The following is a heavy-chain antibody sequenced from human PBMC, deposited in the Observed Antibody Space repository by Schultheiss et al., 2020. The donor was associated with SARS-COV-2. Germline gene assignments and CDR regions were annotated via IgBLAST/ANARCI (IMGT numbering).Heavy chain of an antibody. J-gene: IGHJ4*02. CDR2: IYSGGST. CDR1: GLTVNNNY. CDR3: ARDVVATEY. Sequence: GGSLRLSCVASGLTVNNNYMSWVRQAPGKGLEWVSVIYSGGSTYYADSVKGRFTISRDNSKNTLYLLMNSLRADDTAVYYCARDVVATEYWGQGTLVTVSS. D-gene: IGHD2-15*01. V-gene: IGHV3-66*01.